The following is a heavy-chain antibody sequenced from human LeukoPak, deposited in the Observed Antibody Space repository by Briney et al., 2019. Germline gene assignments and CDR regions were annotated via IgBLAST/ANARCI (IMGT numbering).Heavy chain of an antibody. D-gene: IGHD2-2*01. Sequence: GGSLRLSCAASGFTFTRNAMAWVRQAPGKGLGWVSAIDGSGGTTFYADSVKGRVTISRVQSTNTVYLQMNSLRADDTAVYYCAKAHCSSTSCSRADNWGQGTLVTVSS. V-gene: IGHV3-23*01. CDR3: AKAHCSSTSCSRADN. CDR1: GFTFTRNA. CDR2: IDGSGGTT. J-gene: IGHJ4*02.